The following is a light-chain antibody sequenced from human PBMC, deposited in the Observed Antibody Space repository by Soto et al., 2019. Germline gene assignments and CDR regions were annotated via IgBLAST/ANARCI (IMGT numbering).Light chain of an antibody. J-gene: IGKJ5*01. CDR3: QQRSSWPIT. Sequence: EIVLTQSPATLSLSPGERATLSCRASQSVSNYLVWYQQKPGQSPRLLIYDTSNRATGIPARFSGSGSGTDFTLTISSLESADFAVYYCQQRSSWPITFGQGTRLEIK. CDR1: QSVSNY. CDR2: DTS. V-gene: IGKV3-11*01.